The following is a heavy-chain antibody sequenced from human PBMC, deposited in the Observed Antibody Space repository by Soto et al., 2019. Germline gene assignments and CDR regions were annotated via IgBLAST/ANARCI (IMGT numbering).Heavy chain of an antibody. Sequence: SLILSCTTSGFTFGDYALSWVRQAPGKGLEWVGFIRRNAYGGTTDYAASVKGRFTISRDDSKSIAYLQMNSLRTEDTALYYCTRASSLDFDFWGQGTLVTVSS. D-gene: IGHD3-16*01. CDR2: IRRNAYGGTT. CDR3: TRASSLDFDF. V-gene: IGHV3-49*04. J-gene: IGHJ4*02. CDR1: GFTFGDYA.